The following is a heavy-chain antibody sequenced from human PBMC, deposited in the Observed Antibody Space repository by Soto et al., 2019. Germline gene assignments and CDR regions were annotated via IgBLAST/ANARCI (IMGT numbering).Heavy chain of an antibody. CDR1: GFTFSSYA. J-gene: IGHJ4*02. V-gene: IGHV3-23*01. CDR2: VSGSGATT. D-gene: IGHD1-26*01. CDR3: ARGRQWELPPPLYFDY. Sequence: PGGSVRLSCAASGFTFSSYAVTWVRQAPGKGLEWVSAVSGSGATTNYADSVKGRFTISRDNSKNTLYLQMNSLRAEDTAVYYCARGRQWELPPPLYFDYWGQGTLVTVSS.